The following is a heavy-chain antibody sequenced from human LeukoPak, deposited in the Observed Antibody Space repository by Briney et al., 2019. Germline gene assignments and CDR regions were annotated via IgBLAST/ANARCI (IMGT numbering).Heavy chain of an antibody. Sequence: ASVKVSCKASGYTFTSYGISWVRQAPELGLEWMGWISAYNGNTNYAQKLQGRVTMTTDTSTSTAYMELRSLRSDDTAVYYCARAEVYYGSGSYDYWGQGTLVTVSS. J-gene: IGHJ4*02. CDR3: ARAEVYYGSGSYDY. CDR2: ISAYNGNT. V-gene: IGHV1-18*01. D-gene: IGHD3-10*01. CDR1: GYTFTSYG.